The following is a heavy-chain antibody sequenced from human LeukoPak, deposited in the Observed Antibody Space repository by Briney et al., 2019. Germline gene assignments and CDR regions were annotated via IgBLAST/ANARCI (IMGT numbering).Heavy chain of an antibody. D-gene: IGHD3-9*01. CDR1: GGSISSSSYY. Sequence: SETLSLTCTVSGGSISSSSYYWGWIRQPPGKGLEWIGSIYYSGSTYYNPSLKSRVTISVDTSKNQFSLKLSSVTAADTAVYYCARLRGPNFSKYYDILTGYYPSWFDPWGQGTLVTVSS. V-gene: IGHV4-39*01. CDR2: IYYSGST. J-gene: IGHJ5*02. CDR3: ARLRGPNFSKYYDILTGYYPSWFDP.